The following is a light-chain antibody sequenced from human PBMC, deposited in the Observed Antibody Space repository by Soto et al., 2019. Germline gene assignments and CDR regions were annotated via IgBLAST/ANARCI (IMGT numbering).Light chain of an antibody. J-gene: IGKJ1*01. Sequence: EIVMTQSPATLSLSPGERATLSCRASQSVGSNLAWYQQKPGQAPRLLIYDASTRATGIPARLSGSGSGTEFTLTISSLQSEDFAVYYCQQYDNWPQTFGQGTKVEIK. V-gene: IGKV3-15*01. CDR1: QSVGSN. CDR2: DAS. CDR3: QQYDNWPQT.